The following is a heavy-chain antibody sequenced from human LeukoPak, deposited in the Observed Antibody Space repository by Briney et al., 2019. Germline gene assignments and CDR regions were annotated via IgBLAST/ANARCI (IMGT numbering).Heavy chain of an antibody. V-gene: IGHV4-61*02. Sequence: PSETLSLTCTVSGASINSGSYYWAWIRQPAGKGLEWIGRIYTTGSTNYNPSLKSRVTVSVDTSKNQFSLKLNSVTAADTAVYYCATMSWNDGGYYFDYWGQGTLATVSS. J-gene: IGHJ4*02. CDR3: ATMSWNDGGYYFDY. D-gene: IGHD1-1*01. CDR1: GASINSGSYY. CDR2: IYTTGST.